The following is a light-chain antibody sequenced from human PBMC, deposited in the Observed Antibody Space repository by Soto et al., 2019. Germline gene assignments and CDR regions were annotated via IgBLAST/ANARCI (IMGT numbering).Light chain of an antibody. Sequence: QLVLTQPPSASATPGQRVTISCSGSSSSIGRNTVDWYQQFPGTAPKLLVYSNNQRPSGVPDRFSGSKSGTSGSLAISGLQSEDEADYYCAAWDDSLNGWVFGGGTKLTVL. CDR3: AAWDDSLNGWV. V-gene: IGLV1-44*01. J-gene: IGLJ3*02. CDR2: SNN. CDR1: SSSIGRNT.